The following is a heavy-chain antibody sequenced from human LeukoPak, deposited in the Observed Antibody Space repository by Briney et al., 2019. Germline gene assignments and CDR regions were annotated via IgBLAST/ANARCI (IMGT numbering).Heavy chain of an antibody. D-gene: IGHD3-10*01. J-gene: IGHJ5*02. V-gene: IGHV4-59*01. CDR2: IYYSGST. CDR3: ARGSGNDCYGSGPIDTWFDP. CDR1: GGSISSYY. Sequence: PSETLSLTCTVSGGSISSYYWSGIRQPPGKGLEWIGYIYYSGSTNYNPSLKSRVTISVDTSKNQCSLKLNSVAAADTAVYYCARGSGNDCYGSGPIDTWFDPWGQGTLVTVSS.